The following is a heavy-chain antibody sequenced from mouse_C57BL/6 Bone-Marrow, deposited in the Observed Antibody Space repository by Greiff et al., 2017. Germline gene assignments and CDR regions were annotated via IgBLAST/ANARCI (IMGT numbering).Heavy chain of an antibody. D-gene: IGHD1-1*01. CDR3: ARVRYYGSRDYYAMDY. CDR1: GFTFSDYY. CDR2: INYDGSST. Sequence: EVKLMESEGGLVQPGSSMKLSCTASGFTFSDYYMAWVRPVPEKGLEWVANINYDGSSTYYLDSLKSRFIISRDNAKNILYLQMSSLKSEDTATYYCARVRYYGSRDYYAMDYWGQGTSVTVSS. J-gene: IGHJ4*01. V-gene: IGHV5-16*01.